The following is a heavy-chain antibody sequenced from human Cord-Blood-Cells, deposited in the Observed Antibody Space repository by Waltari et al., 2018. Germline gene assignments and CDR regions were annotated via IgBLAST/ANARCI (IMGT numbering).Heavy chain of an antibody. CDR3: ARADIVVVPAAGGFDY. V-gene: IGHV1-69*01. CDR2: SIPSFGTE. D-gene: IGHD2-2*01. CDR1: GGTFSSYA. Sequence: QVQLVQSGAEVKKPGSSVKVSCKASGGTFSSYAISWVRQAPGQGLEWMGGSIPSFGTENSAKKCQGRVTITAGEPTSTAYMELSSLRSEDTAVYYCARADIVVVPAAGGFDYWGQGTLVTVSS. J-gene: IGHJ4*02.